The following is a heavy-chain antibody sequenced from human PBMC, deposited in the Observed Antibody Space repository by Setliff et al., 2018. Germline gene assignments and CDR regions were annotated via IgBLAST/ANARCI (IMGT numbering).Heavy chain of an antibody. V-gene: IGHV1-2*04. CDR2: INPNSGGT. CDR3: ARRRYYYDSSGYRWGGFYFDY. D-gene: IGHD3-22*01. J-gene: IGHJ4*02. Sequence: ASVKVSCKASGYTFTGYYMHWVRQAPGQGLEWMGWINPNSGGTNYAQKFQGWVTMTRDTSISTAYMELSRLRSDDTAVYYCARRRYYYDSSGYRWGGFYFDYWGQGTLVTVPQ. CDR1: GYTFTGYY.